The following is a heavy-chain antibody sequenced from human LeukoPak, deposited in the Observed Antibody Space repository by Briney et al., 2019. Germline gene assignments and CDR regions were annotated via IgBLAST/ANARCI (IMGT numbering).Heavy chain of an antibody. CDR2: IKQDGSEK. D-gene: IGHD3-10*01. V-gene: IGHV3-7*01. Sequence: PGGSPRLSCAASGFTFSSYWMSWVRQAPGKGLEWVANIKQDGSEKYYVDSVKGRFTISRDNAKNSLYLQMNSLRAEDTAVYYCARVNGDGHFDYWGQGTLVTVSS. CDR1: GFTFSSYW. J-gene: IGHJ4*02. CDR3: ARVNGDGHFDY.